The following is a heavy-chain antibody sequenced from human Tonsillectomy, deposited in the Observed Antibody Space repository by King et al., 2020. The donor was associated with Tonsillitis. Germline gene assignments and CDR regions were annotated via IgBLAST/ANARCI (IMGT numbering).Heavy chain of an antibody. V-gene: IGHV4-34*01. J-gene: IGHJ4*02. CDR2: INHSGST. CDR3: ARGDRGYSSGDY. D-gene: IGHD5-18*01. CDR1: GGSFSGYY. Sequence: VQLQQWGAGLLKPSETLSLTCAVYGGSFSGYYWSWIRQPPGKGLEWIGEINHSGSTNYNPSLKSRVTISVDTSKNQFSLKLSSVTAADTAVYYCARGDRGYSSGDYWGQGTLVTVSS.